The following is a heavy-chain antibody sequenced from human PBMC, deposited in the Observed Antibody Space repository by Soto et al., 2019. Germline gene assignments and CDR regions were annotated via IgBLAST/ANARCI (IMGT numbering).Heavy chain of an antibody. CDR3: ARGEVVALGY. CDR2: IYHSGST. V-gene: IGHV4-30-2*01. Sequence: QLQLQESGSGLVKPSQSLSLTCADSGGSISSGGYSWSFIRQPPGKGLEWIGYIYHSGSTYYNPSLKSRVTILVDRSKNQFSLKLSSVTAADTAVYYCARGEVVALGYWGQGTLVTVSS. J-gene: IGHJ4*02. CDR1: GGSISSGGYS. D-gene: IGHD2-15*01.